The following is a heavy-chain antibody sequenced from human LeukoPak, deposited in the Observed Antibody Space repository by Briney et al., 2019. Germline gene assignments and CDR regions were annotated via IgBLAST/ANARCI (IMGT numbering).Heavy chain of an antibody. J-gene: IGHJ4*02. Sequence: PSETLSLTCTISGDSISGYYWSWIRQPPGKGLEWIGYIYYSGSSDYNPSLKSRVTISVDTSKNQFSLKLTSVTAADTAVYYCARAPNCGGDCYSDYWGQGILVTVSS. CDR3: ARAPNCGGDCYSDY. V-gene: IGHV4-59*12. D-gene: IGHD2-21*02. CDR2: IYYSGSS. CDR1: GDSISGYY.